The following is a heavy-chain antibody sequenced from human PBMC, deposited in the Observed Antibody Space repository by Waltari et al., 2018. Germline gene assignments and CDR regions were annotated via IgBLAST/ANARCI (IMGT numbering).Heavy chain of an antibody. V-gene: IGHV4-39*07. J-gene: IGHJ4*02. CDR3: VRGYPDIVATISDY. CDR2: FYKSGTT. D-gene: IGHD5-12*01. Sequence: QLQLQESGPGLVKPSETPSLTCTVPRSSLRNTNSYWGWVRQPPGKGLEWIGSFYKSGTTYYNPSLKSRVTISVDTSNNQFSLKLNSVTAADTAVYYCVRGYPDIVATISDYWGQGTLVIVSS. CDR1: RSSLRNTNSY.